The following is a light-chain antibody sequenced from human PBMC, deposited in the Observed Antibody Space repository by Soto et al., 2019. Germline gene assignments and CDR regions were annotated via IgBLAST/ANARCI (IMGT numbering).Light chain of an antibody. Sequence: EIVLTQSPGTLSLSPGERATLSCRASQSVTSTYLGWYQQKPGQAPRLLIYGASSRATGIPDRFSGSGSGADFTLTISRLEPEDFAVYYCHHLGAGTLGQGTKVEIK. CDR1: QSVTSTY. CDR2: GAS. CDR3: HHLGAGT. V-gene: IGKV3-20*01. J-gene: IGKJ1*01.